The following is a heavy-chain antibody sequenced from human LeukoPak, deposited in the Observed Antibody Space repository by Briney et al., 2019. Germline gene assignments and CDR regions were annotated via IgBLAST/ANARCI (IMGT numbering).Heavy chain of an antibody. Sequence: GGSLRLSCAASGFTFSGYGMHWVRQAPGKGLEWVALMSYDGSNKYYADSVKGRFTISRDNSKKTVYLQMNSLRAEDTAVYYCAKDGMYFYDSSGYHHLDYWGQGTLVTVSS. CDR1: GFTFSGYG. J-gene: IGHJ4*02. CDR3: AKDGMYFYDSSGYHHLDY. CDR2: MSYDGSNK. D-gene: IGHD3-22*01. V-gene: IGHV3-30*18.